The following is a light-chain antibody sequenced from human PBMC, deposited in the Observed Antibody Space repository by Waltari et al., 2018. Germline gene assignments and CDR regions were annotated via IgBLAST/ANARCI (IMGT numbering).Light chain of an antibody. CDR3: QQYNSYSLLT. CDR1: QSISNW. V-gene: IGKV1-5*03. J-gene: IGKJ4*01. Sequence: DIQMTQSPSTLSASVGDRVTITCRASQSISNWLACYQQKQGKGPKLLIYKASTLESGVPSRFIGSGSWTEFTLTISSLQPDDFATYYCQQYNSYSLLTFGGGTKVEIK. CDR2: KAS.